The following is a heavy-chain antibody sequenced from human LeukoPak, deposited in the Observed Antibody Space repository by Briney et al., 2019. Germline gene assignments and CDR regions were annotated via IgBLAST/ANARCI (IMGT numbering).Heavy chain of an antibody. CDR1: GGSISSSSYY. CDR3: ARHPVHTAMVNFDY. Sequence: SETLSLTCTVSGGSISSSSYYWGWIRQPPGKGLEWIGSIYYSGSTYYNPSLKSRVTISVDTSKNQFSLKLSSVTAADTAVYYCARHPVHTAMVNFDYWGQGTLVAVSS. J-gene: IGHJ4*02. CDR2: IYYSGST. D-gene: IGHD5-18*01. V-gene: IGHV4-39*01.